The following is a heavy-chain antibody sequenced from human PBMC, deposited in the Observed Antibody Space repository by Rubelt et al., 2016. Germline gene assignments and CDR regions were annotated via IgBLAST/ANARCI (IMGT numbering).Heavy chain of an antibody. J-gene: IGHJ4*02. CDR2: IYYSGST. Sequence: QLQLQESGPGLVKPSETLSLTCTVSGGSISSSSYYWGWIRQPPGKGLEWIGSIYYSGSTYYNPSLKSRVTISVDTSKNQFSLKLSSVTAADTAVYYGARDPRAGTTSFDYWGQGTLVTVSS. CDR1: GGSISSSSYY. D-gene: IGHD1-7*01. V-gene: IGHV4-39*07. CDR3: ARDPRAGTTSFDY.